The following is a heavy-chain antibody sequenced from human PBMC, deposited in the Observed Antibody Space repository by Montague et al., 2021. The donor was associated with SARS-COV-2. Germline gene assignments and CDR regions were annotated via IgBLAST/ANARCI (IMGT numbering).Heavy chain of an antibody. J-gene: IGHJ4*02. D-gene: IGHD5-12*01. V-gene: IGHV4-39*07. CDR2: IHFTGTT. CDR3: ARDRNDGYDRFFDY. Sequence: SETLSLTCSVSDASISTSNYWGWLRQTPGKGLECIASIHFTGTTYYKPSRKGRVTISVDTSKNQFSLKLTSLTAADTAIYFCARDRNDGYDRFFDYWGQGTLVPVSP. CDR1: DASISTSNY.